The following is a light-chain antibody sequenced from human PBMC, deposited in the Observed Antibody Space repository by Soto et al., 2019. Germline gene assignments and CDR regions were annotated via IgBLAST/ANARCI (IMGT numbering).Light chain of an antibody. CDR3: QQYASSPLT. CDR1: QSVSRSY. V-gene: IGKV3-20*01. J-gene: IGKJ4*01. CDR2: GSF. Sequence: EIVLTQSPGTLSLSPGEKATLSCKASQSVSRSYLAWYQQKFGQAHRLLIYGSFSRATGIPDRFSGSGSGTDFTITISRLEPEDFAVYYCQQYASSPLTFGGGTKVEIK.